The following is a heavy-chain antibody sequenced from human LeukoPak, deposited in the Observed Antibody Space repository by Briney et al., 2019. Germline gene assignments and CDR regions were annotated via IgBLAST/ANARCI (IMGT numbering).Heavy chain of an antibody. CDR1: GGSISNNNYY. D-gene: IGHD1-1*01. V-gene: IGHV4-39*01. J-gene: IGHJ4*02. Sequence: TSETLSLTCTVSGGSISNNNYYWAWIRQPPGKGLECIGSIYYSGSPYYNPSLKSRVTISVDTSKNQFSLRLSSVTAADTAVYYCATWRTAKTGFDYWGQGTLVTVPS. CDR3: ATWRTAKTGFDY. CDR2: IYYSGSP.